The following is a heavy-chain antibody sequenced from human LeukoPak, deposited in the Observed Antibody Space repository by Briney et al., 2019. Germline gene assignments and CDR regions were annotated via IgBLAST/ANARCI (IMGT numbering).Heavy chain of an antibody. Sequence: SETLSLTCTVSGGSISNYYWSWIRQPPGKGLEWIGYIYYSGSTSYNPSLKSRVTISVGTSKNQFSLKLSSVTAADTAVYYCVRDHYYNSSGYTFRHWGQGTLVTVSS. CDR2: IYYSGST. CDR1: GGSISNYY. J-gene: IGHJ1*01. V-gene: IGHV4-59*01. D-gene: IGHD3-22*01. CDR3: VRDHYYNSSGYTFRH.